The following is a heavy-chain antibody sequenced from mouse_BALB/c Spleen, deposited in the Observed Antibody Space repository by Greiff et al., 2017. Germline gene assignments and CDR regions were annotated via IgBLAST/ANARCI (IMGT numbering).Heavy chain of an antibody. V-gene: IGHV6-6*02. Sequence: EVMLVESGGGLVQPGGSMKLSCVASGFTFSNYWMNWVRQSPEKGLEWVAEIRLKSNNYATHYAESVKGRFTISRDDSKSSVYLQMNNLRAEDTGIYYCTGWFAYWGQGTLVTVSA. CDR2: IRLKSNNYAT. J-gene: IGHJ3*01. CDR1: GFTFSNYW. CDR3: TGWFAY.